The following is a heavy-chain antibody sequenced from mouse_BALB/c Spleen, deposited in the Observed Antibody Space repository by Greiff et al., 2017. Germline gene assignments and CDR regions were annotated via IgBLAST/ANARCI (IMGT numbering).Heavy chain of an antibody. CDR3: ARYGNYEGFAY. J-gene: IGHJ3*01. D-gene: IGHD2-1*01. CDR1: GFTFSSFG. V-gene: IGHV5-17*02. CDR2: ISSGSSTI. Sequence: DVKLVESGGGLVQPGGSRKLSCAASGFTFSSFGMHWVRQAPEKGLEWVAYISSGSSTIYYADTVKGRFTISRDNPKNTLFLQMTSLRSEDTAMYYCARYGNYEGFAYWGQGTLVTVSA.